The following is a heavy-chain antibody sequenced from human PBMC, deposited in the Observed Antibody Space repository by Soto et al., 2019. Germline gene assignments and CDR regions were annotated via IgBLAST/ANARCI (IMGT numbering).Heavy chain of an antibody. V-gene: IGHV1-69*13. Sequence: SVKVSCKASGGTFSSCAISWVRQAPGQGLEWMGGIIPIFGTANYAQKFQGRVTITADESTSTAYMELSSLRSEDTAVYYCARGHSYYDFWSGYPFDPWGPGTLVTVSS. D-gene: IGHD3-3*01. CDR3: ARGHSYYDFWSGYPFDP. CDR1: GGTFSSCA. J-gene: IGHJ5*02. CDR2: IIPIFGTA.